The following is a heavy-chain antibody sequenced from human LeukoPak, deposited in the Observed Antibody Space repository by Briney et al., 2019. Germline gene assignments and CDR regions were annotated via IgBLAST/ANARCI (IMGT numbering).Heavy chain of an antibody. D-gene: IGHD3-10*01. Sequence: PSETLSLTCTVSGGSISSSSYYWGCIRQPPGKGLEWIGSIYYSGSTYYNPSLKSRVTISVDTSKNQFSLKLSSVTAADTAVYYCARHKGWFGESSIVDWGQGTLVTVSS. CDR2: IYYSGST. J-gene: IGHJ4*02. CDR3: ARHKGWFGESSIVD. CDR1: GGSISSSSYY. V-gene: IGHV4-39*01.